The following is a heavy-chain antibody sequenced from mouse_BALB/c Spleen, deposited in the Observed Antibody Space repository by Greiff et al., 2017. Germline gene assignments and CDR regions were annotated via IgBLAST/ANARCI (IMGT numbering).Heavy chain of an antibody. J-gene: IGHJ4*01. Sequence: VQVVESGPGLVAPSQSLSITCTVSGFSLTSYGVHWVRQPPGKGLEWLGVIWAGGSTNYNSALMSRLSISKDNSKSQVFLKMNSLQTDDTAMYYCAREGDYAMDYWGQGTSVTVSS. CDR3: AREGDYAMDY. CDR1: GFSLTSYG. V-gene: IGHV2-9*02. CDR2: IWAGGST.